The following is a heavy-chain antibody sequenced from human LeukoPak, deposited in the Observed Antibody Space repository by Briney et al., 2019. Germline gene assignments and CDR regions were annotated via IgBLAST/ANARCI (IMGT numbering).Heavy chain of an antibody. CDR3: ARVSIAAYYFDY. CDR2: ISAYNGNT. CDR1: GYTFTSYG. J-gene: IGHJ4*02. D-gene: IGHD6-25*01. V-gene: IGHV1-18*01. Sequence: ASVKVSCKASGYTFTSYGISWVRQAPGQGLEWMGWISAYNGNTNYAQKLQGRVTMTTDTSTSTAYMELKSLRSDDTAVYYCARVSIAAYYFDYWGQGTLVTVSS.